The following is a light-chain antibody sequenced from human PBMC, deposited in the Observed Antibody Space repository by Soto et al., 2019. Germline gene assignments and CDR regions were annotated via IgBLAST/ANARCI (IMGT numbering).Light chain of an antibody. CDR3: QSYDSSRRDWL. V-gene: IGLV1-40*01. J-gene: IGLJ2*01. CDR1: SSNIGAGYA. Sequence: QSVLTQPPSVSGAPGQRVTISCTGGSSNIGAGYAVNWYQQVPGTAPKLLLFGNNNRPSGVPDRFSGSKSGTSDSLAITGLQAEDEADYFCQSYDSSRRDWLVGGGTKLTVL. CDR2: GNN.